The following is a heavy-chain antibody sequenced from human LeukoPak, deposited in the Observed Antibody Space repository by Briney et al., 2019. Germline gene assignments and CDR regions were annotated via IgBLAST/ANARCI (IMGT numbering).Heavy chain of an antibody. Sequence: PGGSLRLSCAASGCTFSHYGMHWVRQAPGKGLDWVAVIWYDGTYKYYADSVKGRFTISRDNSKDMVYVQMNNLRAEDTGVYYCAKVIQPTAGTGTGLASWGQGTLVTVSS. J-gene: IGHJ4*02. D-gene: IGHD6-13*01. CDR2: IWYDGTYK. V-gene: IGHV3-33*06. CDR1: GCTFSHYG. CDR3: AKVIQPTAGTGTGLAS.